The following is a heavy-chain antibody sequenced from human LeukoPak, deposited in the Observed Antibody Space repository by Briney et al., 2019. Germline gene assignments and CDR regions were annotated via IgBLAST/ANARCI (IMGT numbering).Heavy chain of an antibody. Sequence: GGSLRLSCAASGFTFSSYAMSWVRQAPGKGLEWVSGISGSGGSTYYADYVKGRFTISRDNSKITLYLQMNSLRAEDTAVYYCARDLAIQLPGTFDYWGQGTLVTVSS. CDR1: GFTFSSYA. J-gene: IGHJ4*02. CDR2: ISGSGGST. CDR3: ARDLAIQLPGTFDY. V-gene: IGHV3-23*01. D-gene: IGHD5-18*01.